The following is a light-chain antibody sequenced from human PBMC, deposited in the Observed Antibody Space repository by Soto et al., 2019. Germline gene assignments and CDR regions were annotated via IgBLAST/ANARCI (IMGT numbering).Light chain of an antibody. CDR3: QQYNNRPLT. CDR1: QSVNRN. CDR2: DAS. Sequence: EIVMTQSPATLSVSPGERATLSCRASQSVNRNLAWYQQKPGQTPRLLIYDASPRATGIPARFSGSGSGTDFTLTISSLQSEDFAVYYCQQYNNRPLTFGGGTNVEIK. J-gene: IGKJ4*01. V-gene: IGKV3-15*01.